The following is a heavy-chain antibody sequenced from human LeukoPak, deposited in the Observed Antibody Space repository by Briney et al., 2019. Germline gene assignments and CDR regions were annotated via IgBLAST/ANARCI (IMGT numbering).Heavy chain of an antibody. J-gene: IGHJ5*02. CDR2: INTNTGNP. CDR1: GYTSTSYA. CDR3: AREKSYYDILTGYLSRWFDP. Sequence: GASVKVSCKASGYTSTSYAMNWVRQAPGQGLEWMGWINTNTGNPTYAQGFTGRFVFSLDTSVSTAYLQISSLKAEDTAVYYCAREKSYYDILTGYLSRWFDPWGQGTLVTVSS. V-gene: IGHV7-4-1*02. D-gene: IGHD3-9*01.